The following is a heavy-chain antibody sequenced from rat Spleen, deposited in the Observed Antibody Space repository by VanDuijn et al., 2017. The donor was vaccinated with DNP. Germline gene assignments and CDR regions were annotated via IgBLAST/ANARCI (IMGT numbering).Heavy chain of an antibody. Sequence: EVRLVESGGGLVQPGRSLKLSCAASGFIFSNYDMAWVRQTPMKGLEWVTTISPNGLHTYYGDSVKGRFAISRDNAKSSLYLQMNSLKSEDTATYYCASVYDGYPPYTMDAWGQGTSVTVSS. J-gene: IGHJ4*01. CDR2: ISPNGLHT. D-gene: IGHD1-12*03. V-gene: IGHV5-22*01. CDR3: ASVYDGYPPYTMDA. CDR1: GFIFSNYD.